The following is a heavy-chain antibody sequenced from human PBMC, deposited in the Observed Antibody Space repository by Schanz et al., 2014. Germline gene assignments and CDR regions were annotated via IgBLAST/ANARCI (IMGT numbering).Heavy chain of an antibody. Sequence: QVQLQESGPGLVKPSETLSLTCSVSGGSIRNYYWNWIRQPPGKGVEWIGYIHYSGSTNYNPSLESRVAMSVDTSKNQSSLKLSPVPAADTAVYYCARLNYDSSGYPYYYGMDVWGQGTTVTVSS. CDR3: ARLNYDSSGYPYYYGMDV. CDR2: IHYSGST. CDR1: GGSIRNYY. V-gene: IGHV4-59*08. J-gene: IGHJ6*02. D-gene: IGHD3-22*01.